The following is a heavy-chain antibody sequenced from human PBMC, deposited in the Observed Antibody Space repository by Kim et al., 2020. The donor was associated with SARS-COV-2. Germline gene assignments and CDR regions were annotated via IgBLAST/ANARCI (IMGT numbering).Heavy chain of an antibody. CDR3: AREVGRRGWYTVDY. D-gene: IGHD6-19*01. Sequence: AESGKGRFTISRDNSKNTLCVQMNSLRAEDTAIYFWAREVGRRGWYTVDYWGQGTLVTVSS. J-gene: IGHJ4*02. V-gene: IGHV3-23*01.